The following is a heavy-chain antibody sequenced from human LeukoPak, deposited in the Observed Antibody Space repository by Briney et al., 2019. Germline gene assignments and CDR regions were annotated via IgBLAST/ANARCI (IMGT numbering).Heavy chain of an antibody. Sequence: ASVKVSCKASGYTFTSYGISWVRQAPGQGLEWMGWISAYNGNTNYAQKLQGRVTMTTDTSTSTAYMGLRSLRSDDTAVYYCARDYDILTGYWGYYYYGMDVWGQGTTVTVSS. J-gene: IGHJ6*02. D-gene: IGHD3-9*01. V-gene: IGHV1-18*01. CDR1: GYTFTSYG. CDR2: ISAYNGNT. CDR3: ARDYDILTGYWGYYYYGMDV.